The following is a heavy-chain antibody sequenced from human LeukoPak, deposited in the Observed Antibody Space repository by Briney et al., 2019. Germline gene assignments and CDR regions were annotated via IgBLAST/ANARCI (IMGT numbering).Heavy chain of an antibody. J-gene: IGHJ3*02. D-gene: IGHD2-15*01. Sequence: GGSLRLSCVVSGFTFSSYAMHWVRQAPDKGLEWVAVISYDGSNKYYADSVKGRFTISRDNSKNTLYLQMNSLRAEDTAVYYCARGVVVAAFDAFDIWGQGTMVTVSS. V-gene: IGHV3-30-3*01. CDR2: ISYDGSNK. CDR3: ARGVVVAAFDAFDI. CDR1: GFTFSSYA.